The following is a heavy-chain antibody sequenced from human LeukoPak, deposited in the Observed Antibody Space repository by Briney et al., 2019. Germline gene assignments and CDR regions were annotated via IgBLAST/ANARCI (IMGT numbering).Heavy chain of an antibody. CDR1: GGSFSGYY. V-gene: IGHV4-34*01. J-gene: IGHJ4*02. Sequence: SETLSLTCAVYGGSFSGYYWSWIRQPPGKGLEWIGEINHSGSTNYNPSLKSRVTISVDTSKNEFSLKLSSVTAADTAVYYCARGLQLWSYYFDYWGQGTLVTVSS. CDR2: INHSGST. D-gene: IGHD5-18*01. CDR3: ARGLQLWSYYFDY.